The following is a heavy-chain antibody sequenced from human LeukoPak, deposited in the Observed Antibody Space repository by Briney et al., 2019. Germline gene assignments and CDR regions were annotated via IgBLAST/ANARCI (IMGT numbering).Heavy chain of an antibody. J-gene: IGHJ4*02. Sequence: ASVKVSCKASGYTFTGYYMHWVRQAPGQGLEWMGWINPNSGGTNYARKFQGRVTMTRDTSISTAYMELSRLRSDDTAVYYCARGPEFYYGSGSYAYWGQGTLVTVSS. V-gene: IGHV1-2*02. CDR2: INPNSGGT. D-gene: IGHD3-10*01. CDR3: ARGPEFYYGSGSYAY. CDR1: GYTFTGYY.